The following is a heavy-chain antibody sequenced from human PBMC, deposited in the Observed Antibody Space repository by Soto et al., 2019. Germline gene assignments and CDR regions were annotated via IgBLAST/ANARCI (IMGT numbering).Heavy chain of an antibody. J-gene: IGHJ5*02. CDR3: ARDCICRSTSCQTNWFDP. CDR2: IYYSGST. CDR1: GGSISSGDYY. V-gene: IGHV4-30-4*01. Sequence: PSETLSLTCTVSGGSISSGDYYWSWIRQPPGKGLEWIGYIYYSGSTYYNPSLKSRVTISVDTSKNQFSLKLSSVTAADTAVYYCARDCICRSTSCQTNWFDPWGQGTLVTVSS. D-gene: IGHD2-2*01.